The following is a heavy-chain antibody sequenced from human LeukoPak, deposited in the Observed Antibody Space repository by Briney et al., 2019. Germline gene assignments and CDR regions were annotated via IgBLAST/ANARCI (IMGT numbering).Heavy chain of an antibody. D-gene: IGHD3-3*01. Sequence: TSETLSLTCTVSGGSISSYYWSWIRQPPGKGLEWIGYIYYSGTNNYTPSLTSRVNISVTTSKNQFSLTLSSVTAADTAVYYCARGWLRSDFWCGSAVYFDYWGQGTLVTVSS. CDR2: IYYSGTN. J-gene: IGHJ4*02. CDR1: GGSISSYY. V-gene: IGHV4-59*01. CDR3: ARGWLRSDFWCGSAVYFDY.